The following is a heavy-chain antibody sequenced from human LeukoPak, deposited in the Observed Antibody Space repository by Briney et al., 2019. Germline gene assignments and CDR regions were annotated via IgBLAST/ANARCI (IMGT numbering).Heavy chain of an antibody. V-gene: IGHV1-3*01. CDR1: GYTFTSYA. CDR2: INAGNGNT. J-gene: IGHJ5*02. CDR3: ARDDYGDNNWFDP. Sequence: ASVKVSCKDSGYTFTSYAMHWVRQAPGQRLEWMGWINAGNGNTKYSQKFQGRVTITRDTSASTAYMELSSLRSEDTAVYYCARDDYGDNNWFDPWGQGTLVTVSS. D-gene: IGHD4-17*01.